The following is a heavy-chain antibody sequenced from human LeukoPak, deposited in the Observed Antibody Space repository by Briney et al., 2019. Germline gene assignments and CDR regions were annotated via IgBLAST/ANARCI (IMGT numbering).Heavy chain of an antibody. Sequence: ASVRVSCKASGYTFTNYGISWVRQAPGQGLEWMGWISAYSGNTFYAPNLQGRVALTTDTSTSTASMELRSLRSDDTAVSYCARVDVVVPAAMPFSSSAFDIWGQGTMVTVSS. V-gene: IGHV1-18*01. D-gene: IGHD2-2*01. J-gene: IGHJ3*02. CDR2: ISAYSGNT. CDR1: GYTFTNYG. CDR3: ARVDVVVPAAMPFSSSAFDI.